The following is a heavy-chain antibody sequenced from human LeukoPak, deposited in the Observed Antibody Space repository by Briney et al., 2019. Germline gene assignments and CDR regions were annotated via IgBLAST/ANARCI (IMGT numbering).Heavy chain of an antibody. CDR1: GFTFSTYA. J-gene: IGHJ3*02. CDR2: ISGIGSST. V-gene: IGHV3-23*01. Sequence: PGGSLRLSCTASGFTFSTYAMTWVRQAPGKGLEWVSGISGIGSSTYYADSAQGRFTISRDNSKNTMYLQMNSLRAEDTAVYYCVKAARSGWYFAFDIWGQGTMVTVSS. D-gene: IGHD6-19*01. CDR3: VKAARSGWYFAFDI.